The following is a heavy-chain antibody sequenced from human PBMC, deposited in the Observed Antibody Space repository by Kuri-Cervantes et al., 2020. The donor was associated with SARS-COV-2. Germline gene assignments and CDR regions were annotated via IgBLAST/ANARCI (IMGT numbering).Heavy chain of an antibody. CDR2: NYQSGST. J-gene: IGHJ3*02. V-gene: IGHV4-30-2*01. Sequence: SETLSLTCAVCGGSISSGAYSWSWFRQPPGKGLEWIGYNYQSGSTHYNPSLKSRVTISVDRSKNQFSLKLTSVTAADTAVYYCARLILNTIFGVVIIIRGAFDIWGQGTMVTVSS. D-gene: IGHD3-3*01. CDR1: GGSISSGAYS. CDR3: ARLILNTIFGVVIIIRGAFDI.